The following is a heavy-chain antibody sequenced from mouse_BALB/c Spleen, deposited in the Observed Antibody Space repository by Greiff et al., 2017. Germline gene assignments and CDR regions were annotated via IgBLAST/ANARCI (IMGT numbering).Heavy chain of an antibody. CDR2: INPNNGGT. V-gene: IGHV1-18*01. CDR3: ARPYDYDVAWFAY. CDR1: GYTFTDYN. J-gene: IGHJ3*01. Sequence: EVQLVESGPELVKPGASVKIPCKASGYTFTDYNMDWVKQSHGKSLEWIGDINPNNGGTIYNQKFKGKATLTVDKSSSTAYMELRSLTSEDTAVYYCARPYDYDVAWFAYWGQGTLVTVSA. D-gene: IGHD2-4*01.